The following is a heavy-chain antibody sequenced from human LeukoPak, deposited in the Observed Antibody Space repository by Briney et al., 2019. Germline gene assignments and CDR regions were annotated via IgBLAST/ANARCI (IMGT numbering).Heavy chain of an antibody. CDR1: GFTVSTNY. Sequence: PGGSLRLSCAASGFTVSTNYMSWVRQAPGKGPEWVSYIDARSGITYYADSVQGRFTISRDDARESVFLQMDGLRVDDTAVYYCVRTYDFGRGPPGDAFDNWGPGTWVIVSA. CDR2: IDARSGIT. J-gene: IGHJ3*02. D-gene: IGHD3-3*01. V-gene: IGHV3-48*01. CDR3: VRTYDFGRGPPGDAFDN.